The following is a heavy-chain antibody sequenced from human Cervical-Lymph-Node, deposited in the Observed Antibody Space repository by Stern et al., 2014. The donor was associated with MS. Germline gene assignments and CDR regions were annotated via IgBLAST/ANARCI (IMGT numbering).Heavy chain of an antibody. CDR3: VRKGYASGWYGYFDY. D-gene: IGHD6-19*01. J-gene: IGHJ4*02. V-gene: IGHV1-18*01. CDR1: GYTFTSYG. Sequence: QVQLVQSGAEVKKPGASVKVSCKTSGYTFTSYGLSWVRQAPGQGLEWMGWISPHNGNTHYAPTLQGRVTMTIDTSTHTAYMELRSLRSDDTAVYYCVRKGYASGWYGYFDYWGQGTLVTVSS. CDR2: ISPHNGNT.